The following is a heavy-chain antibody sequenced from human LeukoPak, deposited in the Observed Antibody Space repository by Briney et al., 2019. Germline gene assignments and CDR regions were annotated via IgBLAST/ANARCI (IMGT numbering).Heavy chain of an antibody. D-gene: IGHD3-10*01. V-gene: IGHV3-23*01. J-gene: IGHJ2*01. CDR3: AKSRGNWYFDL. CDR2: VSGSGDKT. CDR1: GFTFSNCA. Sequence: GGSLRLSCAASGFTFSNCAMSWVRQAPGEGLEWISAVSGSGDKTHYADSVKGRFTISRDNSKNTLYLQMNSLTAEDTAVYYCAKSRGNWYFDLWGRGTLVTVSS.